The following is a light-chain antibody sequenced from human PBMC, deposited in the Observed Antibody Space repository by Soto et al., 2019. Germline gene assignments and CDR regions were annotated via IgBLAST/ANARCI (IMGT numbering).Light chain of an antibody. Sequence: DIQMTQSPSTLSASVGDRVTVSCRASQNVSNWLAWYQQKPGKAPKLLIYGASTLQSGVPSRFSGSGSGADFTLTISSLQPEDSATYYCQLSHTTLTFGQGTRLEIK. V-gene: IGKV1-5*01. J-gene: IGKJ5*01. CDR1: QNVSNW. CDR2: GAS. CDR3: QLSHTTLT.